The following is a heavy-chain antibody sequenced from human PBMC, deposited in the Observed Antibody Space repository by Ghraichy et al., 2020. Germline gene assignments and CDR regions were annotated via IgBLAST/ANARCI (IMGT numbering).Heavy chain of an antibody. CDR1: GFTFSSYR. CDR3: GRVRASGVTGWYFDL. D-gene: IGHD1-26*01. V-gene: IGHV3-74*01. CDR2: INSDGSST. J-gene: IGHJ2*01. Sequence: GGSLRLSCAASGFTFSSYRMDWVRQTPGKGLVWVSRINSDGSSTNYADSVKGRFTISRDNAKNTLFLQMNSLRAEDTAVYYCGRVRASGVTGWYFDLWGRGTLVTVSS.